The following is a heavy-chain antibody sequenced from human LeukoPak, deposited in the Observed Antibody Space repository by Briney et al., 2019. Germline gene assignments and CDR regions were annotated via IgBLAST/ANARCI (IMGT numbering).Heavy chain of an antibody. J-gene: IGHJ4*02. D-gene: IGHD1/OR15-1a*01. CDR2: IYTSGST. CDR1: GGSISSGSYY. V-gene: IGHV4-61*02. CDR3: ASNNPHVSY. Sequence: PSETLSLTCTVSGGSISSGSYYWSWIRQPAGKGLEWIGRIYTSGSTNYNPSLKSRVTISVDTSKNQFSLKLSSVTAADTAVYYCASNNPHVSYWGQGTLVTVSS.